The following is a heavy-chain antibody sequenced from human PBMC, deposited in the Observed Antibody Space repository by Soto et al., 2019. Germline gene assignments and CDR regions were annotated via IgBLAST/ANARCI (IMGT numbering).Heavy chain of an antibody. J-gene: IGHJ4*02. CDR3: ARAGAATLSDY. CDR2: IYYSGST. D-gene: IGHD2-15*01. V-gene: IGHV4-59*01. CDR1: GVSISNYY. Sequence: SETLSLTCTVSGVSISNYYCSWLRQPPGKGLEWIGYIYYSGSTNYNPSLKSRVTISVDTSKNQFSLKLSSVTAADTAVYYCARAGAATLSDYWGQGTLVTVSS.